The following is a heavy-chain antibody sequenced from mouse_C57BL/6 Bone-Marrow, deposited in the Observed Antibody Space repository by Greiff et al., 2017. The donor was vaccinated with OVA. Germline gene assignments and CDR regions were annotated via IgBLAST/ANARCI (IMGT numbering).Heavy chain of an antibody. V-gene: IGHV1-18*01. D-gene: IGHD1-1*01. CDR3: ARSTYGSTFDY. CDR1: GYTFTDYN. Sequence: EVQGVESGPELVKPGASVKIPCKASGYTFTDYNMDWVKQSHGQSLEWIGDINPNNGGTIYNQKFKGKATLTVDKSSSTAYMELRSLTSEDTAVYYYARSTYGSTFDYWGQGTTLTVSS. CDR2: INPNNGGT. J-gene: IGHJ2*01.